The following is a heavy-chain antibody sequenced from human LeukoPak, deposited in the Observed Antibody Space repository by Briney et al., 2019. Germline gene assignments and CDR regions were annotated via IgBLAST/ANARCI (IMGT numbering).Heavy chain of an antibody. CDR3: ARMDMVVVPAAITPGWFDP. J-gene: IGHJ5*02. CDR1: GGSISSSSYY. V-gene: IGHV4-39*01. D-gene: IGHD2-2*03. CDR2: IYYSGST. Sequence: PSETLSLTCTVSGGSISSSSYYWGWIRQPPGKGLEWIGCIYYSGSTYYNPSLKSRVTISVDTSKNQFSLKLSSVTAADTAVYYCARMDMVVVPAAITPGWFDPWGQGTLVTVSS.